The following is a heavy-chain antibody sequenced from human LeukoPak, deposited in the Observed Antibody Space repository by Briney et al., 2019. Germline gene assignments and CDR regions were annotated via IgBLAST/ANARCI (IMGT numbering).Heavy chain of an antibody. J-gene: IGHJ3*02. CDR1: GNTIRTYW. D-gene: IGHD1-26*01. V-gene: IGHV5-51*01. Sequence: GESLKISCKGSGNTIRTYWLGWVRQMPGKGLEWMGIIYPDDSSTRYNPSFQGQVTFSADKSINTAYLQWSSLEAADTAMYYCARHFTGGDGFDIWGQGTKVIVSS. CDR2: IYPDDSST. CDR3: ARHFTGGDGFDI.